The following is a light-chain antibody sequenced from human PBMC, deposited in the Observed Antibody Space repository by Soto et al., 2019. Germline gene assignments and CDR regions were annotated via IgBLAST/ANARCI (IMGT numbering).Light chain of an antibody. V-gene: IGKV3-15*01. J-gene: IGKJ1*01. CDR2: AAS. Sequence: ELVLTPSPVTLSLSPVSIATLSCMASQSVSGDLAWYQQKPGQAPRLLIFAASTRATSVPARFTGSRSGTEFTLTINSLQSEDFAIYYCQQYNNWPRTFGQGTKVDI. CDR1: QSVSGD. CDR3: QQYNNWPRT.